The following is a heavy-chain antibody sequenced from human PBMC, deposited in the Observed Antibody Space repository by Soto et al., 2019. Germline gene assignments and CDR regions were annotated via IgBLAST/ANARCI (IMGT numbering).Heavy chain of an antibody. D-gene: IGHD6-19*01. CDR3: ARLDPVKTWLGVDY. J-gene: IGHJ4*02. Sequence: SETLSLTCTVSGGSISSSSSFWGWIRQPPGKALEWIGSIYYSGGTYCNPSLKSRVTISVDTSKNQFSLKLSSVTAADTAVYYCARLDPVKTWLGVDYWGQGTLVTVSS. V-gene: IGHV4-39*01. CDR2: IYYSGGT. CDR1: GGSISSSSSF.